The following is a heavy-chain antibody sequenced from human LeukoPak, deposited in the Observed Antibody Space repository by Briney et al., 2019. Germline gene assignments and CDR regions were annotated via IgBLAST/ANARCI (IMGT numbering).Heavy chain of an antibody. CDR1: GFTFSSYW. CDR2: IKQDGSEK. V-gene: IGHV3-7*01. Sequence: GGSLRLSCAGSGFTFSSYWMSWVRQAPGKGLEWVAIIKQDGSEKYYVDSVKGRFTISRDNAKNSLYLQMNSLRAEDTAVYYCARDWRLDWFDPWGQGTLVTVSS. CDR3: ARDWRLDWFDP. J-gene: IGHJ5*02. D-gene: IGHD3-3*01.